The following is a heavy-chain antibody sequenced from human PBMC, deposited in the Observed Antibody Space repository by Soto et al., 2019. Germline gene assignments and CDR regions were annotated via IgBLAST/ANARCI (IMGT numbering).Heavy chain of an antibody. CDR1: GGSISSYY. D-gene: IGHD3-3*01. J-gene: IGHJ5*02. Sequence: SETLSLTCTVSGGSISSYYWSWIRQPPGKGLEWIGYIYYSGSTNYNPSLKSRVTISVDTSKNQFSLKLSSVTAADTAVYYCARAAYDFWSGYSKLNWFDPWGQGTLVTVSS. CDR3: ARAAYDFWSGYSKLNWFDP. V-gene: IGHV4-59*01. CDR2: IYYSGST.